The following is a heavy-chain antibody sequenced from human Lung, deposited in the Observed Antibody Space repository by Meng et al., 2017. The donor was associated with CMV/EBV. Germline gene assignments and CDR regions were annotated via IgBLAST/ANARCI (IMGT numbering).Heavy chain of an antibody. J-gene: IGHJ1*01. CDR1: GDSITNHNW. Sequence: QVRWGESGPALVKPSETLSLTCAVSGDSITNHNWWAWVRQPPGKGLEWIGEIPHRGSSAYNPSLKSRVSMSIDKSKNQFSLKLTSVTAADTAVYHCPRRSGGSVWGQGTLVTASS. V-gene: IGHV4-4*02. CDR2: IPHRGSS. CDR3: PRRSGGSV. D-gene: IGHD3-10*01.